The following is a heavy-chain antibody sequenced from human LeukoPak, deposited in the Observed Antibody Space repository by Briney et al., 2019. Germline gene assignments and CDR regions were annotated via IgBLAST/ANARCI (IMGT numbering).Heavy chain of an antibody. J-gene: IGHJ4*02. CDR1: GGSFSGYY. Sequence: SETLSLTCAVYGGSFSGYYWSWIRQPPGKGLEWIGDIYYRGTTNYNPSLKSRVTISVDTSKNQFSLRLNSVTAADTAVYFCARRGAAGTGFDYWGQGTQVTVSS. CDR3: ARRGAAGTGFDY. V-gene: IGHV4-34*01. D-gene: IGHD1-1*01. CDR2: IYYRGTT.